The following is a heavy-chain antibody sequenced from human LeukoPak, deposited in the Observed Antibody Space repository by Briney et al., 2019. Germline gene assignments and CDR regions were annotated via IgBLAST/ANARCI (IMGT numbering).Heavy chain of an antibody. D-gene: IGHD3-10*01. CDR2: IDPNSGGT. J-gene: IGHJ4*02. Sequence: ASVKVSCKASGYTFTGYYMHWVRQAPGQGLEWMGWIDPNSGGTNYAQKFQGRVTMTRDTSISTAYMVLNRLRSDDTAVYYRAREYYYGSGNYYNRIDYWGQGTLVTVSS. CDR3: AREYYYGSGNYYNRIDY. CDR1: GYTFTGYY. V-gene: IGHV1-2*02.